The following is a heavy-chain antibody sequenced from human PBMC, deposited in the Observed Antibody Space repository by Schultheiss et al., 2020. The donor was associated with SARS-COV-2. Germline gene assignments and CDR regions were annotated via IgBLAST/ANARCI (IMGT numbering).Heavy chain of an antibody. CDR3: AKGDTLAAAGTLTYYYGMDV. D-gene: IGHD6-13*01. J-gene: IGHJ6*02. Sequence: SETLSLTCAVYGGSFSGYYWSWIRQPPGKGLEWIGEINHSGSTNYNPSLKSRVKISVDTSKTQFSLNLRSVTAADTAVYYCAKGDTLAAAGTLTYYYGMDVWGQGTTVTVSS. CDR2: INHSGST. V-gene: IGHV4-34*01. CDR1: GGSFSGYY.